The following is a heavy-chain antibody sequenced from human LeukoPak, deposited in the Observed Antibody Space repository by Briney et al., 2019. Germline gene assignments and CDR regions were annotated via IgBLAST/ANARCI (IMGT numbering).Heavy chain of an antibody. J-gene: IGHJ5*02. CDR2: ITIGGHTK. V-gene: IGHV3-48*03. Sequence: GGSLRLSCAAPGFDLNTYEMNWVRQAPGKGLEWIADITIGGHTKNYADSVKGRFTISRDNARTSLYLQMNSLRVEDTGLYYCARGDPHADLWGQGTLVTVSS. CDR1: GFDLNTYE. CDR3: ARGDPHADL.